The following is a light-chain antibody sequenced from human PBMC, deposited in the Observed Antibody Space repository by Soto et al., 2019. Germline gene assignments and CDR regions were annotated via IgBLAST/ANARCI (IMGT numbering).Light chain of an antibody. CDR2: EVS. Sequence: QSLLTQPPSASGSPGQSVTISCTGTSSDVGGYNYVSWYQQHPGKAPKLMIYEVSKRPSGVPDRFSGSKSGNTASLTVSGLQAEDEADYYCSSYAGSNIHYVFGTGTKLTVL. V-gene: IGLV2-8*01. CDR3: SSYAGSNIHYV. J-gene: IGLJ1*01. CDR1: SSDVGGYNY.